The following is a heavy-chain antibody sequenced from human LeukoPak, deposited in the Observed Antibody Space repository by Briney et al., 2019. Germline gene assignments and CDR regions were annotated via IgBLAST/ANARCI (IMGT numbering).Heavy chain of an antibody. CDR3: ARGGTYYDFWSGDY. CDR2: LNHRGIT. J-gene: IGHJ4*02. V-gene: IGHV4-34*01. Sequence: SETLSLTCAVYGGSLSGYYWTWIRQPPGKGLEWIGELNHRGITNYNPSLKSRVTISVDTSKRQFSLKRSSVTAADTALYYCARGGTYYDFWSGDYWGQGTPVTVSS. D-gene: IGHD3-3*01. CDR1: GGSLSGYY.